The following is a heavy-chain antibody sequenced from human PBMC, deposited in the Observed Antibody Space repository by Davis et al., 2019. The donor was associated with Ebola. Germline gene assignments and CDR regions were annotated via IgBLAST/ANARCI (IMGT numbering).Heavy chain of an antibody. D-gene: IGHD2-2*03. CDR3: ARVDHGYDY. CDR1: GFTFSSYS. J-gene: IGHJ4*02. V-gene: IGHV3-21*01. Sequence: GGSLRLSCAASGFTFSSYSMNWVRQAPGKGLEWVSSISSSSSYIYYADSVKGRFTISRDNSKNTLYLQMGSLRAEDMAVYYCARVDHGYDYWGQGTLVTVSS. CDR2: ISSSSSYI.